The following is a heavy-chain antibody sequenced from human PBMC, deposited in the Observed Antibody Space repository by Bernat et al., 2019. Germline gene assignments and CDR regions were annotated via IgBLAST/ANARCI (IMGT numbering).Heavy chain of an antibody. V-gene: IGHV3-30*01. Sequence: QVQLVESGGGVVQPGRSLRLSCAASGFSFSSSAMHWVRQAPGKGPEWVAVISFAGTNKYYGDSVKGRFTISRDNSKNTLYLQMNSLRPEDTALYYCAKNQQTSSGFDIWGQGTMVTVSS. CDR1: GFSFSSSA. CDR3: AKNQQTSSGFDI. J-gene: IGHJ3*02. CDR2: ISFAGTNK.